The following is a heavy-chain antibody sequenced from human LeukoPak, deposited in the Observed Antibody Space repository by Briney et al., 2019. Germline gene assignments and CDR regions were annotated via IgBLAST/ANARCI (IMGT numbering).Heavy chain of an antibody. CDR2: INHSGST. J-gene: IGHJ4*02. Sequence: TSETLSLTCAVYGGSFSGYYWSWIRQPPGKGLEWIGEINHSGSTNYNPSLKSRVTISVDTSKNQFSLKLSSVTAADTAVYYCARDVAGNTFDYWGQGTLVTVSS. V-gene: IGHV4-34*01. D-gene: IGHD5-12*01. CDR1: GGSFSGYY. CDR3: ARDVAGNTFDY.